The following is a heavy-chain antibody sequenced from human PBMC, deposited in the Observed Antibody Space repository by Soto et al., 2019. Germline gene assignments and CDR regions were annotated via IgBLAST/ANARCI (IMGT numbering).Heavy chain of an antibody. CDR2: ISAYNGNT. CDR3: ARDRGHLDN. Sequence: ASVKVSCKTSCYTFSNYAFSWVRQAPGQGLEWLGWISAYNGNTDYAQRLQGRITLTTETSTSTAYMELRTLRSDDTAVYYCARDRGHLDNWG. CDR1: CYTFSNYA. V-gene: IGHV1-18*01. J-gene: IGHJ4*01. D-gene: IGHD3-10*01.